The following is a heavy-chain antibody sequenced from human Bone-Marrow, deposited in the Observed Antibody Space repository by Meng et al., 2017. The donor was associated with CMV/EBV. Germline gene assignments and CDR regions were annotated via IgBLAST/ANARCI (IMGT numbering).Heavy chain of an antibody. V-gene: IGHV4-61*01. J-gene: IGHJ4*02. CDR1: GGSVSSGSYY. CDR3: ARMGYSSGWYYFNY. D-gene: IGHD6-19*01. Sequence: GSLRLSCTVSGGSVSSGSYYWTWIRQPPGKGLEYIGYIYYSGSTNYSPSLTSRVSISVDTSRSQFSLNLTSVTAADTAVYYCARMGYSSGWYYFNYWGQGTLVTVSS. CDR2: IYYSGST.